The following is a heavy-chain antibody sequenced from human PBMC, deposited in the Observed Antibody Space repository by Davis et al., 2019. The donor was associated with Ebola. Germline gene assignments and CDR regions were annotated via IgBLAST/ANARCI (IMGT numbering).Heavy chain of an antibody. CDR1: GFTFSDYY. CDR2: IDSSGNII. V-gene: IGHV3-11*01. J-gene: IGHJ4*02. Sequence: GESLKISCAASGFTFSDYYMSWTRRTPGKGLEWLSCIDSSGNIIFYGDSVKGRFTVSRDNAKNFLYLHMNSLSAEDTAVYYCGRGSAPPDYWGQGTLVTVSS. CDR3: GRGSAPPDY. D-gene: IGHD6-6*01.